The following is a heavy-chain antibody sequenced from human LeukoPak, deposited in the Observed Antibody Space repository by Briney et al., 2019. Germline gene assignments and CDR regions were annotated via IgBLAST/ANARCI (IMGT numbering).Heavy chain of an antibody. CDR2: IKQDGSEK. J-gene: IGHJ4*02. V-gene: IGHV3-7*01. D-gene: IGHD6-13*01. CDR3: ARDSAGNDY. Sequence: GGSLRLSCEASGFTFSTYWMSWVRQAPGKGLEWVANIKQDGSEKYYVDSVKGRFTSSRDNAKNPLYLQMNSLRGEDTDMYYCARDSAGNDYWGQGTLVTVCS. CDR1: GFTFSTYW.